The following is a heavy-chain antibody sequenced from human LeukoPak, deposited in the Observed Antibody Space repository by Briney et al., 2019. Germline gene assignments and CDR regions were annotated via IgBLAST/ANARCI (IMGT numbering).Heavy chain of an antibody. V-gene: IGHV4-39*01. J-gene: IGHJ4*02. CDR3: ARRNKYSYSSYYFDY. CDR2: IYYSVTT. Sequence: SETLSLTCTVSGGSISSSDYYWGWIRQPPGKGLEWIGSIYYSVTTYYNPSLKSRVTISVDTSKNQFSLKLSSVTAADTAVYYCARRNKYSYSSYYFDYWGQGTLVTVSS. CDR1: GGSISSSDYY. D-gene: IGHD5-18*01.